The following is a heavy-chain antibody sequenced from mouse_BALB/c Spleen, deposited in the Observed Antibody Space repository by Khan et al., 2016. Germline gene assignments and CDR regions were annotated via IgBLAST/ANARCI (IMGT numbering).Heavy chain of an antibody. CDR3: ARLHYYGYMNY. V-gene: IGHV4-1*02. CDR2: INPDSSTI. CDR1: EFDFSRYW. J-gene: IGHJ2*01. Sequence: EVKLLESGGGLVQPGGSLKLSCAASEFDFSRYWMRWVRQAPGKGLEWIGEINPDSSTINYTPSLKDKFIISRDNANNTLYLQMSKVRSEDTALYFCARLHYYGYMNYWGQGTTLTVSS. D-gene: IGHD1-2*01.